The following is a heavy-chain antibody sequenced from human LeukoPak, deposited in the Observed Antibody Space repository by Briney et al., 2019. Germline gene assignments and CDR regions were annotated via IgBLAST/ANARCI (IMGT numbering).Heavy chain of an antibody. V-gene: IGHV3-23*01. J-gene: IGHJ4*02. D-gene: IGHD1-26*01. CDR3: AKDLRGRYDY. CDR2: MSASGGST. Sequence: PGGSLRLSCAASGFTFRSYAMTWVRQAPGKGLEWVSTMSASGGSTYYADSVKGRFTISRDNSKNTLYLQMNSLRAEDTAVYYCAKDLRGRYDYWGQGTLVTVSS. CDR1: GFTFRSYA.